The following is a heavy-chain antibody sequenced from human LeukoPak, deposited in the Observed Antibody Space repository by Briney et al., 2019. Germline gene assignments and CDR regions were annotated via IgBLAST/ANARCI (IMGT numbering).Heavy chain of an antibody. CDR2: FYSSGST. CDR1: GASINSGSYY. Sequence: TLSLTCTVSGASINSGSYYWSWIRQPAGKGLEFIGHFYSSGSTNYNPSLKSRVSISVDTSKNQFSLEVTSVTAADTAVYYCATDFGDSSGWYRFWGQGTLVAVSS. D-gene: IGHD6-19*01. J-gene: IGHJ4*02. V-gene: IGHV4-61*09. CDR3: ATDFGDSSGWYRF.